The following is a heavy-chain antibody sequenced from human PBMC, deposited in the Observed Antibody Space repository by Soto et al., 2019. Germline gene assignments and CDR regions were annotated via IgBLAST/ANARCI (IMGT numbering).Heavy chain of an antibody. CDR1: GYSFTSYG. CDR2: ISAYNGNT. V-gene: IGHV1-18*01. Sequence: GARAKGSCKASGYSFTSYGISSVRQAPGQGLEWMGWISAYNGNTNYAQKLQGRVTMTTDTSTSTAYMELRSLRSDDTAVYYCAIYSGWDYWGQGTLVTVSS. D-gene: IGHD6-19*01. CDR3: AIYSGWDY. J-gene: IGHJ4*02.